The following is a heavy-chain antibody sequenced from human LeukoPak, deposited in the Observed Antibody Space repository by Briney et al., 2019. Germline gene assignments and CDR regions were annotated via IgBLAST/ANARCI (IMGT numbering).Heavy chain of an antibody. Sequence: GKSLRLSCAASGFTFSSYGMHWVRQAPGKGLEWVAVISYDGSNKYYADSVKGRFTIARDNSKNTLYLQMNSLRAEDTAVYYCAPGGDYSFFDYWGQGTLVTVSS. CDR3: APGGDYSFFDY. J-gene: IGHJ4*02. D-gene: IGHD4-17*01. V-gene: IGHV3-30*03. CDR1: GFTFSSYG. CDR2: ISYDGSNK.